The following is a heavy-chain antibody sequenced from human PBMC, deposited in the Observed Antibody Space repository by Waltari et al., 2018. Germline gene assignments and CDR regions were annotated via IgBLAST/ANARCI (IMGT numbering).Heavy chain of an antibody. CDR3: TAPFLDYGDPDY. CDR1: GFSFGKAG. V-gene: IGHV3-15*07. CDR2: IKSKTDGGTT. D-gene: IGHD4-17*01. Sequence: EVKLGRSGGGWVKRGGALRLACAASGFSFGKAGRNWAGQAQGKGLEWVGRIKSKTDGGTTTYAVPVKGRFTISRDDSKNTLYLQMNSLKTEDTAVYYCTAPFLDYGDPDYWGQGTLVTVSS. J-gene: IGHJ4*02.